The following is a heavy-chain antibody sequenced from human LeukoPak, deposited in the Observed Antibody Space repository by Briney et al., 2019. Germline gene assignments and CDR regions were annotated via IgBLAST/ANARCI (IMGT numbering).Heavy chain of an antibody. Sequence: PSETLSLTCTVSGGSISSSSYYWGWIRQPPGKGLEWIGSIYYSGSTYYNPSLESRVTISVDTSKNQFSLKLSSVTAADTAVYYCAARDETVYWGQGTLVTVSS. CDR1: GGSISSSSYY. CDR2: IYYSGST. CDR3: AARDETVY. D-gene: IGHD2-21*02. J-gene: IGHJ4*02. V-gene: IGHV4-39*07.